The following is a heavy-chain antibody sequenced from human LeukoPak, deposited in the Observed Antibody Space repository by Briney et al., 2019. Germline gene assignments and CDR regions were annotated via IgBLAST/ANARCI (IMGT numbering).Heavy chain of an antibody. D-gene: IGHD1-1*01. CDR2: ITSSGGNT. CDR1: GFTFSSYV. J-gene: IGHJ4*02. Sequence: GGSLGLSCAASGFTFSSYVMSWVRQAPGRGLEWVSTITSSGGNTYYADSVKGRFTISRDNSKNTLHLQMNSLRAEDTAIYYCATRGTTATKCFEYWGQGTLVTVSS. CDR3: ATRGTTATKCFEY. V-gene: IGHV3-23*01.